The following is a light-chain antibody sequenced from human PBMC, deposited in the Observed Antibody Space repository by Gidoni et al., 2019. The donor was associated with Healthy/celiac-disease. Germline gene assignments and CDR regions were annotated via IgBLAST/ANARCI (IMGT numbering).Light chain of an antibody. Sequence: DIVMTQSTDSLAVSLGERATINCKSSQSVLYSSNNKNYLAWYQQKPGQPPKLLIYWASTRESGVPDRFSGSGSGTDFTLTISSLQAEDVAVYYCQQSYSTTTFGQGTKVEIK. CDR1: QSVLYSSNNKNY. J-gene: IGKJ1*01. CDR2: WAS. V-gene: IGKV4-1*01. CDR3: QQSYSTTT.